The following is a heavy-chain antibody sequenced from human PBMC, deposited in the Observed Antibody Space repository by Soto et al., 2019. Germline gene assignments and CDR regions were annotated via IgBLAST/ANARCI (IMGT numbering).Heavy chain of an antibody. Sequence: GGSLRLSCAASGFTFSSYAMHWVRQAPGKGLEWVAVISYDGSNKYYADSVKGRFTISRDNSKNTLYLQMNSLRAEDTAVYYCARDLSNYYDSSGSYWGQGTLVTVSS. J-gene: IGHJ4*02. D-gene: IGHD3-22*01. V-gene: IGHV3-30-3*01. CDR3: ARDLSNYYDSSGSY. CDR2: ISYDGSNK. CDR1: GFTFSSYA.